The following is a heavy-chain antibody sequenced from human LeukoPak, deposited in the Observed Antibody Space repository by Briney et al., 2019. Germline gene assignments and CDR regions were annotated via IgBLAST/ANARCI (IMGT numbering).Heavy chain of an antibody. CDR1: GFTFSDYY. CDR3: ARELPPVVTYYFDY. Sequence: TGGSLRLSCAASGFTFSDYYMSWIRQAPGKGLEWVAVIWYDGSNKYYADSVKGRFTISRDNSKNTLYLQMNSLRAEDTAVYYCARELPPVVTYYFDYWGQGTLVTVSS. J-gene: IGHJ4*02. V-gene: IGHV3-33*08. D-gene: IGHD3-22*01. CDR2: IWYDGSNK.